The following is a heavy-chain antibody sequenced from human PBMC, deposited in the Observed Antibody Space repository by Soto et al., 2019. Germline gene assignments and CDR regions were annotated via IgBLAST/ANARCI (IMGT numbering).Heavy chain of an antibody. CDR1: GFTFSSYG. CDR3: ARDRSARFDY. J-gene: IGHJ4*02. CDR2: IWYDGSNK. V-gene: IGHV3-33*01. Sequence: QVQLVESGGGVVQPGRSLRLSCAASGFTFSSYGMHWVRQAPGKGLEWVAVIWYDGSNKYYADSVKGRFTISRDNSKNTLYLQMTSLRAEDTAVYYCARDRSARFDYWGQGTLVTVSS.